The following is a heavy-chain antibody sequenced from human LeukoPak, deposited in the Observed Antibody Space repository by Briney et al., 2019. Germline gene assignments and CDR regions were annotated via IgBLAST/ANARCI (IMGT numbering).Heavy chain of an antibody. V-gene: IGHV3-23*01. CDR1: GFSFRNYA. CDR3: TKHLLPFNSNYDSAFHS. D-gene: IGHD3-22*01. J-gene: IGHJ4*02. Sequence: TGGSLRLSCAASGFSFRNYAMSWVRQAPGTGLEWVSAITTSGSSVFYADAAKGRFTISRDNSKSTLYLHLDSLGVDDTAVYYCTKHLLPFNSNYDSAFHSWGQGTLVTVSS. CDR2: ITTSGSSV.